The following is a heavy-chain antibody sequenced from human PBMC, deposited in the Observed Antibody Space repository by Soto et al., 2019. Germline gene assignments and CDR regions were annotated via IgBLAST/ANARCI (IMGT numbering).Heavy chain of an antibody. D-gene: IGHD5-18*01. J-gene: IGHJ4*02. V-gene: IGHV3-30-3*01. Sequence: GGSLRLSCAASGFTFSSYAMHWVRQAPGKGLEWVAVISYDGSNKYYADSVKGRFTISRDNSKNTLYLQMNSLRAEDTAVYYCARDPGYSSGSYWGQGTMVTVSS. CDR2: ISYDGSNK. CDR1: GFTFSSYA. CDR3: ARDPGYSSGSY.